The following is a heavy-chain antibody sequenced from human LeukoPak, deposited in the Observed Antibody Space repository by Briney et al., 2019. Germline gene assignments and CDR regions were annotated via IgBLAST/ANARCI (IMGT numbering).Heavy chain of an antibody. Sequence: SETLSLTCTVSGGSISSSSYYWGWIRQPPGKGLEWFGSIYYSGSTYYNPSLKSRVTISVDTSKNQFSLKLSSVTAADTAVYYCARLGSYWDYYYYMDVWGKGTTVTVSS. CDR3: ARLGSYWDYYYYMDV. CDR1: GGSISSSSYY. J-gene: IGHJ6*03. CDR2: IYYSGST. V-gene: IGHV4-39*01. D-gene: IGHD1-26*01.